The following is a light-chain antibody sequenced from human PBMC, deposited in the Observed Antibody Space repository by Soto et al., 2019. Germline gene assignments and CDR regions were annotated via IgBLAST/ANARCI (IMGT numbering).Light chain of an antibody. Sequence: EIVLTQSPGTLSLSPGERVTLSCRASQSVIDNYLAWFQQKPSQAPRLLIYRASSRATGIPARFSGSGSGTDFTLTISSLEPEDFAVYYCQQRSNRITFGQGTRLEIK. J-gene: IGKJ5*01. CDR2: RAS. CDR1: QSVIDNY. V-gene: IGKV3-11*01. CDR3: QQRSNRIT.